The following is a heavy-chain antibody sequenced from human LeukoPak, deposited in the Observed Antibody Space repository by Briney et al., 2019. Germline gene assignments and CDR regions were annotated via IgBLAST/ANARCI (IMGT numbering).Heavy chain of an antibody. CDR1: GXXXXXXS. CDR3: ARCRGGSCYHSDDY. Sequence: GGSLRLSCVAXGXXXXXXSXXXXXXAXGXXLXXVXXISSGXDHIXYADSVKGRFTISRDNARNSLYLQMDSLRVEDTAVYYCARCRGGSCYHSDDYWGQGTLVSVSS. J-gene: IGHJ4*02. CDR2: ISSGXDHI. D-gene: IGHD2-15*01. V-gene: IGHV3-21*01.